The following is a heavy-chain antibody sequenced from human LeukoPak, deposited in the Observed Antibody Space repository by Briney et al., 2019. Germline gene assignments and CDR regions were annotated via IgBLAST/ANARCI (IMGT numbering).Heavy chain of an antibody. D-gene: IGHD3-3*01. CDR1: GYSFTSYW. Sequence: PGESLKISCKGSGYSFTSYWIGWVRQMPGKGLEWMGIIYPGDSDTRYSPSFQGQVTISADKSISTAYLQWSSLKASDTAMYYCARCRFLDWLLRLDYGMDVWGQGPTVTVSS. J-gene: IGHJ6*02. CDR2: IYPGDSDT. CDR3: ARCRFLDWLLRLDYGMDV. V-gene: IGHV5-51*01.